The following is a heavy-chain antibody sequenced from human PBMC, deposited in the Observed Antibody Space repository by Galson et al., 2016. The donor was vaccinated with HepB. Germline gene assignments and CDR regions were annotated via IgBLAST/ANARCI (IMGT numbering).Heavy chain of an antibody. CDR1: GGSISSSSYY. Sequence: SETLSLTCTVSGGSISSSSYYWGWIRQPPGKGLEWIGSMYYSGSIYYNTSLKSRVTISVDTSKNQFSLKVISVTAADTAVYYCASTLEIRGYNNGYVPYYCDSWGQGTLVTVSS. V-gene: IGHV4-39*01. D-gene: IGHD5-18*01. J-gene: IGHJ4*02. CDR3: ASTLEIRGYNNGYVPYYCDS. CDR2: MYYSGSI.